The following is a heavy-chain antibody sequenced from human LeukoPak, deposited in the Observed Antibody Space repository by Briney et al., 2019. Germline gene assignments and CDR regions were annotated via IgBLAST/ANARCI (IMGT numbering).Heavy chain of an antibody. CDR3: AREVEMATSDAFDI. CDR1: GGTFSSYA. CDR2: IIPIFGTA. Sequence: ASVKVSCKASGGTFSSYAISWVRQAPGQGVEWMGGIIPIFGTANYAQKFHSRVMITTDDSTSTAYMELSSLRSEDTAVYYCAREVEMATSDAFDIWGQGTMVTVSS. J-gene: IGHJ3*02. V-gene: IGHV1-69*05. D-gene: IGHD5-24*01.